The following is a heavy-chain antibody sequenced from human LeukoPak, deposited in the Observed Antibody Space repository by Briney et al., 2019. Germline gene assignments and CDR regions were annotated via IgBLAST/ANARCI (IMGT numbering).Heavy chain of an antibody. D-gene: IGHD6-13*01. CDR3: ARESGSTFDY. CDR1: GYTFTSYG. CDR2: ISAYNGNT. V-gene: IGHV1-18*01. J-gene: IGHJ4*02. Sequence: SSVTVSCKASGYTFTSYGISWVSQAPEQRREWMRWISAYNGNTNYAQKLQGRVTMTTDTSTSTAYMELRSLRSDDTAVYYCARESGSTFDYWGQGTLVTVSS.